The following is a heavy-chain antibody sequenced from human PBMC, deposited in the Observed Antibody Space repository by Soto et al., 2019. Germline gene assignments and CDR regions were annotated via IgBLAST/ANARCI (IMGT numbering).Heavy chain of an antibody. V-gene: IGHV1-2*04. J-gene: IGHJ5*02. CDR2: INPNSGGT. D-gene: IGHD2-15*01. CDR1: GYTFTGYY. CDR3: ARDACSGGSCYKSGNWFDP. Sequence: ASVKVSCKASGYTFTGYYMPWVRQAPGQRHEWLGWINPNSGGTNYAQKFQGWVTMTRDTSISTAYMELSRLRSDDTAVYYCARDACSGGSCYKSGNWFDPWGQGTLVTVSS.